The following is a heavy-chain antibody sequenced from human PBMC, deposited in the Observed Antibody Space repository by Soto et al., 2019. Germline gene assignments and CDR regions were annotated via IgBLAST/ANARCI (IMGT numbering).Heavy chain of an antibody. CDR2: IIPIFGTA. CDR3: ASWRRQELVTTRASPGGMDV. J-gene: IGHJ6*02. Sequence: QVQLVQSGAEVKKPGSSVKVSCKASGGTFSSYAISWVRQAPGQGLEWMGGIIPIFGTANYAQKFQGRVTITADKSTSTAYMELSSLRSEDTAVYYCASWRRQELVTTRASPGGMDVCGQGTTVTVSS. CDR1: GGTFSSYA. D-gene: IGHD1-1*01. V-gene: IGHV1-69*06.